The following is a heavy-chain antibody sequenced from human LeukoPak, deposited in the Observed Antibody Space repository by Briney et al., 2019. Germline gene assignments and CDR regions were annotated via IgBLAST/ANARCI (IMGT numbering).Heavy chain of an antibody. CDR2: IYYSGST. Sequence: SETLSLTCTVSGGSISSYYWSWIRQPPGKGLEWIGYIYYSGSTNYNPSLKSRVTISVDTSKNQFSLKLSSVTAADTAVYYCARGKIAVAGRYNWFDPWGQGTLVTVSS. CDR3: ARGKIAVAGRYNWFDP. J-gene: IGHJ5*02. V-gene: IGHV4-59*01. CDR1: GGSISSYY. D-gene: IGHD6-19*01.